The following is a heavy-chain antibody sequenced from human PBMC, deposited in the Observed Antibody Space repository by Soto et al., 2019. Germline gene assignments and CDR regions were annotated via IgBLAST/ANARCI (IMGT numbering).Heavy chain of an antibody. CDR3: ARGVYDYWSGYYAGSGLGV. Sequence: QVPLQESGPGLVKPSENLSLTCTVSGDSMSPFYWNWIRQSPGKGLEWIGYIYYSGNTNYNPSLKSRVAISVDTSKNQFYLKLSSVTAADTAVYYCARGVYDYWSGYYAGSGLGVWGQGTTVTVS. V-gene: IGHV4-59*13. CDR1: GDSMSPFY. J-gene: IGHJ6*02. D-gene: IGHD3-3*01. CDR2: IYYSGNT.